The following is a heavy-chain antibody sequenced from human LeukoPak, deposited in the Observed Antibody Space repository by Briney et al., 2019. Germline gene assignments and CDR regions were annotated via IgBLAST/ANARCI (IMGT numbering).Heavy chain of an antibody. J-gene: IGHJ3*02. D-gene: IGHD5/OR15-5a*01. Sequence: ASVKVSCKASGYTFTSYYMHWVRQAPGQGLEWMGIINPSGGNTNYAQKFQGRVTMTRDTSTSTVYMELSSLRSEDTAVYYCARGDHVRIYAESSFDIWGQGTMVTVSS. CDR2: INPSGGNT. CDR1: GYTFTSYY. CDR3: ARGDHVRIYAESSFDI. V-gene: IGHV1-46*01.